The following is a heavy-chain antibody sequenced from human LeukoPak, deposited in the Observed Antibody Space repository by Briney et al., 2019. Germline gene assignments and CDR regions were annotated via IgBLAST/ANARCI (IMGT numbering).Heavy chain of an antibody. J-gene: IGHJ3*02. Sequence: GGSLRLSCAASGFTFSSYSMNWVRQAPGKGLEWVSYISSSSSTIYYADSVKGRFTISRDNAKNSLYLQMNSLRAEDTAVYYCASDSRETGSLHDAFDIWGQGTMVTVSS. CDR2: ISSSSSTI. CDR1: GFTFSSYS. V-gene: IGHV3-48*01. D-gene: IGHD4-11*01. CDR3: ASDSRETGSLHDAFDI.